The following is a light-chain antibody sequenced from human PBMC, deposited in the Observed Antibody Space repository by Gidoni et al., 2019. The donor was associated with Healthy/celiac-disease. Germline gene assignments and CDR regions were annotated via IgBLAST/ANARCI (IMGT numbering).Light chain of an antibody. CDR1: QRVSSY. V-gene: IGKV3-11*01. J-gene: IGKJ1*01. CDR3: QQRSG. Sequence: EIVLTQSPATLSLSPGERATLSCRASQRVSSYLAWYQQKPGQAPRLLIYDASNRATGIPARFSGSGSGTDFTLTISSLEPEDFAVYYCQQRSGFGQXTKVEIK. CDR2: DAS.